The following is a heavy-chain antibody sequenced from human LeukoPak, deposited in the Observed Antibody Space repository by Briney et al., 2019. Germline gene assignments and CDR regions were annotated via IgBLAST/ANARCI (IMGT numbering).Heavy chain of an antibody. CDR3: AKDFHPGGIVGATTPDAFDI. V-gene: IGHV3-11*04. J-gene: IGHJ3*02. CDR1: GFTFSDYY. Sequence: GGSLRLSCAASGFTFSDYYMGWIRRAPGKGLEWVSCISPNSGSTIYYADSVKGRFTISRDNAKNSLYLQMNSLRAEDTAVYYCAKDFHPGGIVGATTPDAFDIWGQGTMVTVSS. D-gene: IGHD1-26*01. CDR2: ISPNSGSTI.